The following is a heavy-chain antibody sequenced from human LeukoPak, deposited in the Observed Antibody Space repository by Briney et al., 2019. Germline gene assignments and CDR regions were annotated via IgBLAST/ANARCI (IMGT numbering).Heavy chain of an antibody. CDR2: FDPEDGET. CDR3: ATAGFRTNYYGMDV. J-gene: IGHJ6*02. CDR1: GYTLTELS. D-gene: IGHD3/OR15-3a*01. V-gene: IGHV1-24*01. Sequence: ASVMVSCKVSGYTLTELSMHWVRQAPGKGLEWMGGFDPEDGETIYAQKFQGRVTMTEDTSTDTAYMELSSLRSEDTAVYYCATAGFRTNYYGMDVWGQGTTVTVSS.